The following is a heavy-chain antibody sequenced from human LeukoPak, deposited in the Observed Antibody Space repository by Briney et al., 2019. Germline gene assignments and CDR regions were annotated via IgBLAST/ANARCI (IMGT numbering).Heavy chain of an antibody. CDR1: SGSISTSNYY. J-gene: IGHJ5*02. V-gene: IGHV4-39*07. CDR3: ARGLRTTGTTHNWFDP. D-gene: IGHD1-1*01. Sequence: SETLSLTCTVSSGSISTSNYYWGWVRQPPGKALEWIGNIFYSGSTYYSPSLKSRVTISLDTSRNQFSLKLNSVTAADTAVYYCARGLRTTGTTHNWFDPWGQGTLVTVSS. CDR2: IFYSGST.